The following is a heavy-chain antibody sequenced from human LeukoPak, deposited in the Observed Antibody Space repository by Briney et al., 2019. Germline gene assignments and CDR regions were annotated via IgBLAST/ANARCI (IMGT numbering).Heavy chain of an antibody. CDR3: AKDQDGMLDYYYMDV. J-gene: IGHJ6*03. V-gene: IGHV3-30*02. Sequence: GGSLRLSCAASGFTFSTHGMYWVRQAPGKGLEWVAFIRFDGSNKYYADSVEARFSISRDNSKNTLYLQMNSLRGEDTAVYYCAKDQDGMLDYYYMDVWGKGTTVTVSS. CDR2: IRFDGSNK. D-gene: IGHD2-8*01. CDR1: GFTFSTHG.